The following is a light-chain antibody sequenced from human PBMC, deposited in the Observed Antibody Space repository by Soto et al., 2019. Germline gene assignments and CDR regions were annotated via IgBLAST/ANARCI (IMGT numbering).Light chain of an antibody. V-gene: IGKV3-15*01. CDR1: QSVSSN. CDR3: QQYNNWWT. CDR2: GAS. Sequence: DIVMTQSPGTLSLSPVETATLSCRASQSVSSNLAWFQQKSGQTPRLLFNGASTRATGIPARFSGSGSGTEFTLTISSLQSEDFAVYYCQQYNNWWTFGQGTKVDIK. J-gene: IGKJ1*01.